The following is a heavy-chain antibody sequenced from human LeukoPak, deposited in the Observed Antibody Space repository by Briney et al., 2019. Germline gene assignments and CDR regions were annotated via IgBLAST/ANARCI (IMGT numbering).Heavy chain of an antibody. CDR1: GGSFSGYY. J-gene: IGHJ4*02. CDR2: INHSGST. V-gene: IGHV4-34*01. D-gene: IGHD3-3*01. CDR3: ARTYSDLRSYGLFDY. Sequence: SETLSLTCAVYGGSFSGYYWSWIRQPPGKGLEWIGEINHSGSTNYNPSLKSRVTISVDTSKNQFSLKLSSVTAADTAVYYCARTYSDLRSYGLFDYWGQGTLVTVSS.